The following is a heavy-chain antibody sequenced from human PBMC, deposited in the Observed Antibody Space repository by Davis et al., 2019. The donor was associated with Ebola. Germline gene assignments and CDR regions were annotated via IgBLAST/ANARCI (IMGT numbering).Heavy chain of an antibody. CDR3: ARHRQYCTGGVCYWGNWFDP. Sequence: SETLSLTCAVYAWSFSGYYWRWIRQPPGKGLEWIGEINHSGSTNYNPSRKSRVTISVDTSKNQFSLKLSSVTAADTAVYYCARHRQYCTGGVCYWGNWFDPWGQGTLVTVSS. J-gene: IGHJ5*02. D-gene: IGHD2-8*02. CDR1: AWSFSGYY. V-gene: IGHV4-34*01. CDR2: INHSGST.